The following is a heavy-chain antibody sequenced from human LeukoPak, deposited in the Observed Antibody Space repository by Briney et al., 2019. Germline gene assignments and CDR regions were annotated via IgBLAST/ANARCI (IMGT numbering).Heavy chain of an antibody. J-gene: IGHJ3*02. V-gene: IGHV3-48*02. Sequence: QPGGSLPLSCAASGFTISSYSMNWVRQAPGKGLEWVSYISSSGSTIYYADSVKGRFTISRDNAKNSLYLQMNSLRDEDTAIYYCARDEYCWGESDAFDIWGQGTMVAVSS. CDR3: ARDEYCWGESDAFDI. CDR1: GFTISSYS. CDR2: ISSSGSTI. D-gene: IGHD2/OR15-2a*01.